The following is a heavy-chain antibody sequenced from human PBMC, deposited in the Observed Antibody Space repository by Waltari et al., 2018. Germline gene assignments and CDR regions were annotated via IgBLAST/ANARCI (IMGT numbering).Heavy chain of an antibody. V-gene: IGHV3-33*07. Sequence: VQLVESGGRVVQPGRSLRLSCEASGFTFSAHGMHWVRQAPGKGLEWLAVIWYDGVDEYYGDSVMGRITISRDNSKNTLYLEMNSLRVEDTAIYYCARDTSASQAYFDFWGQGTLVSVSS. CDR1: GFTFSAHG. CDR2: IWYDGVDE. J-gene: IGHJ4*02. D-gene: IGHD2-2*01. CDR3: ARDTSASQAYFDF.